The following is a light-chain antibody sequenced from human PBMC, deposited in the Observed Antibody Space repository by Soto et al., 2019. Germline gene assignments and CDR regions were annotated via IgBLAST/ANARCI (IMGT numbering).Light chain of an antibody. V-gene: IGLV2-14*01. CDR1: SSDVGGYNY. J-gene: IGLJ1*01. CDR3: SSYSRSTTPYV. Sequence: QSALTQPASVSGSPGQSTSISCTGTSSDVGGYNYVSWYQQHPGKAPKAMIYEVSNRPSGVSNRFSGSKSGNTASLTISGLQAEDEADYYCSSYSRSTTPYVFGTGTKLTVL. CDR2: EVS.